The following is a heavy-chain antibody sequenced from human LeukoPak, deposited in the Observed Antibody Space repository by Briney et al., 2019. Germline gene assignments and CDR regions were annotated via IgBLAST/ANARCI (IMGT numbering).Heavy chain of an antibody. D-gene: IGHD2-8*01. V-gene: IGHV3-9*03. CDR2: ISWNSGSI. J-gene: IGHJ2*01. CDR3: AKVAGVYWYFDL. CDR1: GFTFDDYA. Sequence: GRSLRLSCAASGFTFDDYAMHWVRQAPGKGLEWVSGISWNSGSIGYADSVKGRFTISRDNAKNSLYLQMNSLRAEDMALYYCAKVAGVYWYFDLWGRGTLVTVSS.